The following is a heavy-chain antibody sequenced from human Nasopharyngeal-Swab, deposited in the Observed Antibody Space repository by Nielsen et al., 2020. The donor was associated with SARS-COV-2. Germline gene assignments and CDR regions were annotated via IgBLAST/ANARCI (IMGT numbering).Heavy chain of an antibody. V-gene: IGHV5-51*01. Sequence: ESLKISCKGSGYSFTSYWIGWVRQMPEKGLEWMGIIYPGDSDTRYSPSFQGQVTISADKSISTAYLQWSSLKASDTAMYYCASLYGNYYYGMDVWGQGTTVTVSS. CDR3: ASLYGNYYYGMDV. CDR1: GYSFTSYW. D-gene: IGHD4-17*01. J-gene: IGHJ6*02. CDR2: IYPGDSDT.